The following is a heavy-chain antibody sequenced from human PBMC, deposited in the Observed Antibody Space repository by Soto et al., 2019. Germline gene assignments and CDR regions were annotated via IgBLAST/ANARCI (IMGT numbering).Heavy chain of an antibody. CDR1: GFIFAKYA. CDR2: ITYDGSNI. V-gene: IGHV3-30-3*01. CDR3: ARDAYIWGRYQFDS. Sequence: QVELVESGGGVVQPGTSLRLSCAASGFIFAKYAMHWVRQAPGKGLEWMTIITYDGSNIHYAYSVKGRFTISRDNSENTLYLQMNSLRPEDTALYYCARDAYIWGRYQFDSWGQGTLVTVSS. J-gene: IGHJ4*02. D-gene: IGHD3-16*01.